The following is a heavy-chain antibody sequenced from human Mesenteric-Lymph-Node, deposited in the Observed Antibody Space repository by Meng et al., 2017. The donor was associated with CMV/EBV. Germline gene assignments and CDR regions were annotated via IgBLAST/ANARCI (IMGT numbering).Heavy chain of an antibody. CDR3: ASSIAARRGADY. CDR2: INHSGST. Sequence: HVQRKQWGAGLLKPSETLSLTGAVYGGSFSGYYWSWIRQPPGKGLEWIGEINHSGSTNYNPSLKSRVTISVDTSKNQFSLKLSSVTAADTAVYYCASSIAARRGADYWGQGTLVTVSS. J-gene: IGHJ4*02. CDR1: GGSFSGYY. D-gene: IGHD6-6*01. V-gene: IGHV4-34*01.